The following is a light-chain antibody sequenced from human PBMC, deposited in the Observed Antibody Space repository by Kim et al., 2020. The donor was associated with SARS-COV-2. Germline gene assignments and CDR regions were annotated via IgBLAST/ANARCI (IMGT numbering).Light chain of an antibody. CDR3: ATWDDSLDVWM. Sequence: GQRVTISGSGSSSNIGSNAVNWYQQFPGTAPKVLIDSDDRRPSGVSDRVSCSKSGTSASLAISGLQSEDEADYYCATWDDSLDVWMFGGGTQLTVL. V-gene: IGLV1-44*01. J-gene: IGLJ3*02. CDR1: SSNIGSNA. CDR2: SDD.